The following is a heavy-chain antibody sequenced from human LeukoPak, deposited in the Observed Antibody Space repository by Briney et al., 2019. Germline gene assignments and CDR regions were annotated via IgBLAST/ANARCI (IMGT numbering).Heavy chain of an antibody. CDR2: INPNSGGT. Sequence: ASVKVSCKASGYTFTGYYMHWVRQAPGQGPEWMGWINPNSGGTNYAQKFQGRVTMTRDTSISTAYMELSRLRSDDTAVYYCARRAILTGYSPFDYWGQGTLLTVSS. V-gene: IGHV1-2*02. CDR3: ARRAILTGYSPFDY. D-gene: IGHD3-9*01. J-gene: IGHJ4*02. CDR1: GYTFTGYY.